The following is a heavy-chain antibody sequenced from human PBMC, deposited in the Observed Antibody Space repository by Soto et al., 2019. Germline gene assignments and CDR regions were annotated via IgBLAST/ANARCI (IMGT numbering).Heavy chain of an antibody. V-gene: IGHV3-48*03. D-gene: IGHD6-19*01. Sequence: EVQLVESGGGLVQPGGSLRLSCAASGFTFSSYEMNWVRQAPGKGLEWVSYISSSASTIYYADSVKGRFTISRDNAKNSLYLQMNSVRAEDTAVFYCARGQYSSGGGYFDYWGQETLVTVSS. CDR1: GFTFSSYE. CDR2: ISSSASTI. CDR3: ARGQYSSGGGYFDY. J-gene: IGHJ4*02.